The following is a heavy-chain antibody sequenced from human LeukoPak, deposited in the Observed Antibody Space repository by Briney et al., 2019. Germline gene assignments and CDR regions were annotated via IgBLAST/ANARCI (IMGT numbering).Heavy chain of an antibody. V-gene: IGHV4-59*08. Sequence: SETLSLTCTVSGGSISSYYWSWIRQPPGKGLEWIGYIYYSGSTNYNPSLKSRVTISVDTSKNQFSLKLTSVTAADTAVYYCARHRNSGSYYNWDDAFDIWGQGTMVTVSS. CDR1: GGSISSYY. D-gene: IGHD1-26*01. CDR3: ARHRNSGSYYNWDDAFDI. J-gene: IGHJ3*02. CDR2: IYYSGST.